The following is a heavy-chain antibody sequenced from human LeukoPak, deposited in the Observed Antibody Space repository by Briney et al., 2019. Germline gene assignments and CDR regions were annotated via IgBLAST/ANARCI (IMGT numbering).Heavy chain of an antibody. CDR3: ARRATVVGPAPFDH. CDR1: GFSFTIYA. V-gene: IGHV3-23*01. CDR2: ISPGGDTI. D-gene: IGHD4-23*01. Sequence: DPGGSLRLSCAASGFSFTIYAMSWVRQAPGKGLEWVSAISPGGDTIYYLDSVKGRSTISRDNSKNTLYLQMNSLRAEDTAVYYCARRATVVGPAPFDHWGQGTLVTVSS. J-gene: IGHJ4*02.